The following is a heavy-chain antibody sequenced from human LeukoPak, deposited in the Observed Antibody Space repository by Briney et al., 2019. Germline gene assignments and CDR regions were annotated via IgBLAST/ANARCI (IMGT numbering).Heavy chain of an antibody. CDR1: GFTFRDYY. D-gene: IGHD2-2*03. J-gene: IGHJ4*02. CDR3: ARDGYCTSVSCHYYFDY. CDR2: ISSSDNTM. Sequence: GGSLRLSCAASGFTFRDYYISWIRQAPGKGLEWISYISSSDNTMYYADSVKGRFTISRDNAKNSLFLQMNSLRAEDTAVYYCARDGYCTSVSCHYYFDYWGQGVLVTVSP. V-gene: IGHV3-11*04.